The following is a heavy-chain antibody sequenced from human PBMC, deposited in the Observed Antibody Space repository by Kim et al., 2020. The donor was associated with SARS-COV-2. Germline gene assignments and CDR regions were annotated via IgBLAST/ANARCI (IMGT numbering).Heavy chain of an antibody. CDR1: GFTFSSYG. Sequence: GGSLRLSCAASGFTFSSYGMHWVRQAPGKGLEWVAVIWYDGSNKYYADSVKGRFTISRDNSKNTLYLQMNSLRAEDTAVYYCARDGNVLLWFGEYYYYYYMDVWGKGTTVTVSS. J-gene: IGHJ6*03. CDR3: ARDGNVLLWFGEYYYYYYMDV. V-gene: IGHV3-33*01. D-gene: IGHD3-10*01. CDR2: IWYDGSNK.